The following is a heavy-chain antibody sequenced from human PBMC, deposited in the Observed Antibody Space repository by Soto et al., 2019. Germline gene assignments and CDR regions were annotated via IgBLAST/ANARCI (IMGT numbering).Heavy chain of an antibody. V-gene: IGHV3-23*01. CDR3: AKSGRGSGYQDPRHYYYYYGMDV. J-gene: IGHJ6*02. Sequence: GGSLRLSCAASGSTFSSYAMSWVRQAPGKGLEWVSAISGSGGSTYYADSVKGRFTISRDNSKNTLYLQMNSLRAEDTAVYYCAKSGRGSGYQDPRHYYYYYGMDVWGQGTTVTVSS. CDR2: ISGSGGST. CDR1: GSTFSSYA. D-gene: IGHD5-12*01.